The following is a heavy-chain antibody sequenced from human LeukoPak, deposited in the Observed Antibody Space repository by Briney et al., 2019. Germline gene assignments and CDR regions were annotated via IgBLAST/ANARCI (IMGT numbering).Heavy chain of an antibody. D-gene: IGHD5-24*01. CDR1: GGSISSYY. CDR2: IYYSGST. J-gene: IGHJ4*02. Sequence: SETLSLTCTVSGGSISSYYWSWIRQPPGKGLEWIGYIYYSGSTNHNPSLKSRVTISVDTSKNQFSLKLSSVTAADTAVYYCARLSRGYNFDYWGQGTLVTVSS. V-gene: IGHV4-59*08. CDR3: ARLSRGYNFDY.